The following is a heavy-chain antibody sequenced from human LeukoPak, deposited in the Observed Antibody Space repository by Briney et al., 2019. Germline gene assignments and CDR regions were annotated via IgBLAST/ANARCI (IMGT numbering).Heavy chain of an antibody. Sequence: SETLSLTCAVYGGSFSGYYWSWIRQPPGKGLEWIGEINHSGSTNYNPSLKSRVTISVDTSKNQFSLKLSSVTAADTAVYYCARQEGGSISSGYYGDFDYWGQGTLVTVSS. J-gene: IGHJ4*02. D-gene: IGHD3-22*01. CDR3: ARQEGGSISSGYYGDFDY. CDR2: INHSGST. V-gene: IGHV4-34*01. CDR1: GGSFSGYY.